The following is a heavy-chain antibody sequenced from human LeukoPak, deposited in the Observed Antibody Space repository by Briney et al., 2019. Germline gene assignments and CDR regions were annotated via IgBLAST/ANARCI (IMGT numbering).Heavy chain of an antibody. Sequence: GASVKVSCKASGYTFTGYYIHWVRQAPGQGLEWMGWINPNSGGTNYAQKFQGRVTMTRDTSISTAYMELSRLRSGDTAVYYCARGGEYSSRECDYWGQGTLVTVSS. CDR1: GYTFTGYY. CDR3: ARGGEYSSRECDY. J-gene: IGHJ4*02. D-gene: IGHD6-13*01. V-gene: IGHV1-2*02. CDR2: INPNSGGT.